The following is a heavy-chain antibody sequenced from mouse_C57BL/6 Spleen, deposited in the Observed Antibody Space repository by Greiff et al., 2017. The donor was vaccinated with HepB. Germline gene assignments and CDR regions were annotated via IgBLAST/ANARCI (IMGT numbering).Heavy chain of an antibody. D-gene: IGHD1-1*01. CDR1: GYAFSSYW. Sequence: QVQLQQSGAELVKPGASVKISCKASGYAFSSYWMNWVKQRPGKGLEWIGQIYPGDGDTNYNGKFKGKATLTADKSSSTAYMQLSSLSSEDSAVYFCASSITTVGYAMDYWGQGTSVTVSS. CDR2: IYPGDGDT. V-gene: IGHV1-80*01. J-gene: IGHJ4*01. CDR3: ASSITTVGYAMDY.